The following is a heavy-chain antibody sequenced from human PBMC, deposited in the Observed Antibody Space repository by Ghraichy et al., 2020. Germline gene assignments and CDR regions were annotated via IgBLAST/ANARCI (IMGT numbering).Heavy chain of an antibody. CDR3: AKDLAVARYGRYYYGMDV. V-gene: IGHV3-9*01. CDR1: GFTFDDYA. D-gene: IGHD6-19*01. J-gene: IGHJ6*02. Sequence: GGSLRLSCAASGFTFDDYAMHWVRQAPGKGLEWVSGISWNSGSIGYADSVKGRFTISRDNAKNSLYLQMNSLRAEDTALYYCAKDLAVARYGRYYYGMDVWGQGTTVTVSS. CDR2: ISWNSGSI.